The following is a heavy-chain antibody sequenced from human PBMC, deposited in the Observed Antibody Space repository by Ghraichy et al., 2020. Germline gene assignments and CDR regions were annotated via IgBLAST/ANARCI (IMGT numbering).Heavy chain of an antibody. J-gene: IGHJ3*02. Sequence: GGSLRLSCAASGFTFSSYWMHWVRQAPGKGLVWVSRFNSDGSSTSYADSVKGRFNISRDNAKNTLYLQMNSLRAEDTAVYYCARENSYDSSATDAFDIWGQGTLVTV. V-gene: IGHV3-74*01. D-gene: IGHD3-22*01. CDR1: GFTFSSYW. CDR3: ARENSYDSSATDAFDI. CDR2: FNSDGSST.